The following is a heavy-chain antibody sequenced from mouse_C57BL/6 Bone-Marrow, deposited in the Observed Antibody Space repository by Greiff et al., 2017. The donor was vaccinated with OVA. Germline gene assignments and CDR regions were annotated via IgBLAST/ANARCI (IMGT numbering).Heavy chain of an antibody. J-gene: IGHJ2*01. CDR1: GYSITSGYY. CDR3: ARDRRLLRPFDY. Sequence: ESGPGLVKPSQSLSLTCSVTGYSITSGYYWNWIRQFPGNKLEWMGYISYDGSNNYNPSLKNRISITRDTSKNQFFLKLNSVTTEDTATYYCARDRRLLRPFDYWGQGTTLTVSS. V-gene: IGHV3-6*01. D-gene: IGHD1-2*01. CDR2: ISYDGSN.